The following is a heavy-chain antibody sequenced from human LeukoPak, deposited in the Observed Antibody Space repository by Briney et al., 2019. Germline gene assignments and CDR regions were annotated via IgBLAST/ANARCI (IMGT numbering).Heavy chain of an antibody. V-gene: IGHV4-61*02. Sequence: SETLSLTCTVSGGSISSSSYYWGWIRQPPGKGLEWIGRIYTSGSTNYNPSLKSRVTISVDTSKNQFSLKLSSVTAADTAVYYCARDVGAAYFDYWGQGTLVTVSS. CDR3: ARDVGAAYFDY. D-gene: IGHD1-26*01. CDR2: IYTSGST. J-gene: IGHJ4*02. CDR1: GGSISSSSYY.